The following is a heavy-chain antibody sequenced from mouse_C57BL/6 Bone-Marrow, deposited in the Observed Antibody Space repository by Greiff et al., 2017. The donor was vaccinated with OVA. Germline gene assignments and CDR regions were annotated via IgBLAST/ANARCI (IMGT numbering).Heavy chain of an antibody. V-gene: IGHV5-16*01. CDR1: GFTFSDYY. CDR3: ARDDSNYAMDY. Sequence: DVKLVESEGGLVQPGSSMKLSCTASGFTFSDYYMAWVRQVPEKGLEWVANINYDGSSTYYLDSLKSRFIISRDNAKNILYLQMSSLKSEDTATYYCARDDSNYAMDYWGQGTSVTVSS. J-gene: IGHJ4*01. D-gene: IGHD2-5*01. CDR2: INYDGSST.